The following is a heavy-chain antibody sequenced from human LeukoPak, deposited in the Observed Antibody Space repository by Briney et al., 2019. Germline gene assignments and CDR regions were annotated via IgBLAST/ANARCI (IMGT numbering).Heavy chain of an antibody. D-gene: IGHD5-24*01. Sequence: PGGSLTLSCAASGFTFSSYGMHWVRQAPGKGLEGVAFIRYDGRNKYYADSVKGRFTISRDNSKNTLYLQMNSLRAEDTAVYYCGRSSRDGYNLIDYMDVWGKGTTVIVS. V-gene: IGHV3-30*02. CDR2: IRYDGRNK. CDR1: GFTFSSYG. J-gene: IGHJ6*03. CDR3: GRSSRDGYNLIDYMDV.